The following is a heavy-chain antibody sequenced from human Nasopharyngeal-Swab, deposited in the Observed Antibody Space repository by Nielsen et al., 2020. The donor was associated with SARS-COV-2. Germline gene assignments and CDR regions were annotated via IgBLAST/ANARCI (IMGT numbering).Heavy chain of an antibody. V-gene: IGHV7-4-1*02. CDR1: GYTFTSYA. J-gene: IGHJ5*02. Sequence: ASVKVSCKASGYTFTSYAMNWVRQAPGQGLEWMGWINTNTGNPTYAQGFTGRFVFSLDTSVSTAYLQTSSLKAEDTAVYYCARDGLSLQYSSGWYGSFDPWGQGTLVTVSS. D-gene: IGHD6-19*01. CDR3: ARDGLSLQYSSGWYGSFDP. CDR2: INTNTGNP.